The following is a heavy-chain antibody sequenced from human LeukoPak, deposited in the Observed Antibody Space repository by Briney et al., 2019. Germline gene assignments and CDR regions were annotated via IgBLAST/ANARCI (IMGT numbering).Heavy chain of an antibody. D-gene: IGHD6-19*01. J-gene: IGHJ4*02. CDR1: GDSINSYY. V-gene: IGHV4-59*01. Sequence: TSETLTLTRAASGDSINSYYWSWIRQPPGRGLEWMGYIYYTGTTNYNPSLKSRLTISADTSTNHSSLRLSSVTAVDTGVYYCARAGLGSSGWHLIWYWGQGTLVTVS. CDR3: ARAGLGSSGWHLIWY. CDR2: IYYTGTT.